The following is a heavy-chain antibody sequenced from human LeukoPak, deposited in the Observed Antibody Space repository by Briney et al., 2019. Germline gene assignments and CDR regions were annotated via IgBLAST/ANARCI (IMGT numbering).Heavy chain of an antibody. CDR3: TRDTFGARDS. D-gene: IGHD3-10*01. Sequence: GGCLRLSCVASRYTFSTYWMHWVRHGPGKGLVWVSRINEDGSSPSYAESVRGRFTISRDNAKNTLYPQMNSLRAEDTAVYSCTRDTFGARDSWGQGTLVTVSS. J-gene: IGHJ4*02. V-gene: IGHV3-74*01. CDR2: INEDGSSP. CDR1: RYTFSTYW.